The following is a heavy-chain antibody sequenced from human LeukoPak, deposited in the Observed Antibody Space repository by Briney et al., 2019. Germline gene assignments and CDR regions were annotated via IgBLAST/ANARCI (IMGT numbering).Heavy chain of an antibody. CDR2: ISSSSSYI. J-gene: IGHJ3*02. CDR3: ARDFSGPYQLRFPDAFDI. CDR1: GFTFSSYS. Sequence: PGGSLRLSCAASGFTFSSYSMNWVRQAPGKGLEWVSSISSSSSYIYYPDSVKGRFTISRDNAKNSLYLQMNSLRAEDTAVYYCARDFSGPYQLRFPDAFDIWGQGTMVTVSS. D-gene: IGHD2-2*01. V-gene: IGHV3-21*01.